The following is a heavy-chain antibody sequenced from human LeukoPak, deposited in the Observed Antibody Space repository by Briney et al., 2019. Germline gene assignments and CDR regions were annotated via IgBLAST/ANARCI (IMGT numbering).Heavy chain of an antibody. CDR1: GFTFSSYG. Sequence: GRSLRLSCAASGFTFSSYGMHWVRQAPGKGLEWAAVIWYDGSNKYYADSVKGRFTISRDNSKNTLYLQMNSLRAEDTAVYYCARDPAYCGGDCYSSYFDYWGQGTLVTVSS. J-gene: IGHJ4*02. CDR3: ARDPAYCGGDCYSSYFDY. D-gene: IGHD2-21*02. CDR2: IWYDGSNK. V-gene: IGHV3-33*01.